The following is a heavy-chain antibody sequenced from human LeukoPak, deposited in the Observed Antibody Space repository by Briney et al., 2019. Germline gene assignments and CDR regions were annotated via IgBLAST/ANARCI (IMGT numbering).Heavy chain of an antibody. CDR3: ARARAFYYDSSGYYGFDP. V-gene: IGHV3-7*01. Sequence: GGSLRLSCAASGFTLTKYWMIWVRQAPGKGLEWVANIKEDGSEKHYVDSVQGRFTISRDNAKNSLYLQMNSLRAEDTAVYYCARARAFYYDSSGYYGFDPWGQGTLVTVSS. D-gene: IGHD3-22*01. J-gene: IGHJ5*02. CDR2: IKEDGSEK. CDR1: GFTLTKYW.